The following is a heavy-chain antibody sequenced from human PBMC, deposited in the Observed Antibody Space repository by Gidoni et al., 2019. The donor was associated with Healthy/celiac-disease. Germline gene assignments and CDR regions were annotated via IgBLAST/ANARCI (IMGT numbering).Heavy chain of an antibody. D-gene: IGHD6-13*01. Sequence: EVQLLESGGGLVQPGGSLRLSCPASGFTFSSYAMSWVRQAPGKGLGWVSAISGSGGSTYYADSVKGRFTISRDNSKNTLYLQMNSLRAEDTAVYYCAKDPIAAAIFDYWGQGTLVTVSS. CDR1: GFTFSSYA. V-gene: IGHV3-23*01. CDR3: AKDPIAAAIFDY. CDR2: ISGSGGST. J-gene: IGHJ4*02.